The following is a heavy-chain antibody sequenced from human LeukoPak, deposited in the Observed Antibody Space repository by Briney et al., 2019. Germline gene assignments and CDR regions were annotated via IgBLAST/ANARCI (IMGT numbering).Heavy chain of an antibody. CDR3: ARGIAVAGTGLTHFDY. Sequence: PSETLSLTCAVSGGSISSSNWWSWVRQPPGKGLEWIGEIYHSGSTNYSPSLKSRVTISVDKSKNQFSLKLSSVTAADTAVYYCARGIAVAGTGLTHFDYWGQGTLVTVSS. V-gene: IGHV4-4*02. CDR1: GGSISSSNW. CDR2: IYHSGST. J-gene: IGHJ4*02. D-gene: IGHD6-19*01.